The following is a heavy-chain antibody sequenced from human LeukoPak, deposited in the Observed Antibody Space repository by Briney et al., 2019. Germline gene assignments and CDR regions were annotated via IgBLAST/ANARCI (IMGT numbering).Heavy chain of an antibody. V-gene: IGHV1-46*01. J-gene: IGHJ4*02. CDR1: GYTFTSYY. CDR2: INPSGGST. CDR3: ARKMGAYYFDY. Sequence: GASVKVSCKASGYTFTSYYMHWVRQAPGQGLEWMGIINPSGGSTSYAQKFQGRVTMTGDTSTSTVYMGLSSLRSEDTAVYYCARKMGAYYFDYWGQGTLVTVSS. D-gene: IGHD3-16*01.